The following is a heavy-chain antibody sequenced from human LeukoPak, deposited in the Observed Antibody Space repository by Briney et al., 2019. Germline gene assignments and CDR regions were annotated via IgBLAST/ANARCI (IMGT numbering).Heavy chain of an antibody. D-gene: IGHD6-13*01. Sequence: GGSLRLSCAASGFTFTIYAMTWVRPAPGKGLEWVSAISGSGGSTYYADSVKGRFTISRDNSKNTLYLQMSSLRAEDTAVYYCARVVYSSLMGVWGQGTTVTVSS. J-gene: IGHJ6*02. CDR2: ISGSGGST. V-gene: IGHV3-23*01. CDR1: GFTFTIYA. CDR3: ARVVYSSLMGV.